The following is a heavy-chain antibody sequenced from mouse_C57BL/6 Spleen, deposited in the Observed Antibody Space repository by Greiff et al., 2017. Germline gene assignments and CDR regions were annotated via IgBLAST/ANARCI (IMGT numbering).Heavy chain of an antibody. J-gene: IGHJ4*01. V-gene: IGHV1-5*01. CDR1: GYTFTSYW. Sequence: VQLQQSGTVLARPGASVKMSCKTSGYTFTSYWMHWVKQRPGQGLEWIGAIYPGNSDTSYNQKFKGKAKLTAVTSASTAYMELSSLTNEDSAVYYCTRHNYSNCWDYAMDYWGQGTSVTVSS. CDR2: IYPGNSDT. CDR3: TRHNYSNCWDYAMDY. D-gene: IGHD2-5*01.